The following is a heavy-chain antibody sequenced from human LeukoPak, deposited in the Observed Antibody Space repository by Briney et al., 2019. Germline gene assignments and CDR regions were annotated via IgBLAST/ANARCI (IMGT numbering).Heavy chain of an antibody. Sequence: SVKVSCKASGGTFSSYAISWVRQAPGQGLEWMGRIIPTFGTADYAQKFQGRVTITTDESTSTAYMELSSLRSEDTAVYYCAREGLQGPSVYWGQGTLVTVSS. CDR2: IIPTFGTA. V-gene: IGHV1-69*05. J-gene: IGHJ4*02. CDR3: AREGLQGPSVY. CDR1: GGTFSSYA.